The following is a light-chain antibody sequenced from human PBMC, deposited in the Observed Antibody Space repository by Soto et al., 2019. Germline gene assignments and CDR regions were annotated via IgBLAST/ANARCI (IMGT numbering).Light chain of an antibody. J-gene: IGLJ2*01. CDR2: DVS. CDR3: SSYTSSSTL. CDR1: SSDVGGYNY. V-gene: IGLV2-14*01. Sequence: QSALTQPASVSGSPGQSITISCTGTSSDVGGYNYVSCYQKHPGKAPKLMIYDVSNRPSGVSNRFSGSKSGNTASLTISGLQAEDEADYYCSSYTSSSTLIGGGTKLTVL.